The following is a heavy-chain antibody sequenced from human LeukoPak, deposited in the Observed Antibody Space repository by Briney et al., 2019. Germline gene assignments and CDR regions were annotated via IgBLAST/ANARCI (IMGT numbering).Heavy chain of an antibody. CDR3: ATQRMTIFGVVIRYGMDV. D-gene: IGHD3-3*01. CDR2: INPNSGGT. V-gene: IGHV1-2*02. J-gene: IGHJ6*02. CDR1: GYTFTGYY. Sequence: GASVKVSCKASGYTFTGYYMHWVRQAPGQGLEWMGWINPNSGGTNYAQKFQGRVTMTRDTSISTAYMELSRLRSDDTAVYYCATQRMTIFGVVIRYGMDVWGQGTTVTVSS.